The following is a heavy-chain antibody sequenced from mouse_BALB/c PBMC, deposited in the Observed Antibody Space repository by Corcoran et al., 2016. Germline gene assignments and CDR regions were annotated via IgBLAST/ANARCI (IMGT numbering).Heavy chain of an antibody. D-gene: IGHD1-1*02. CDR2: IDPANGNT. CDR1: GFNIKDTY. CDR3: ARWSIDA. J-gene: IGHJ4*01. V-gene: IGHV14-3*02. Sequence: EVQLQQSGAELVKPGASVKLSCTASGFNIKDTYMHWVKQRPEQGLEWIGRIDPANGNTKYDPKFQGKATITADTSSNTAYLQLSSLTSDDTDYSDSARWSIDAWGEGTSVTVSS.